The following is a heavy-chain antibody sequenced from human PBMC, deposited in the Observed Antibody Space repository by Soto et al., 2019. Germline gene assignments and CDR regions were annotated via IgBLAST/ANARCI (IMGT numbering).Heavy chain of an antibody. Sequence: GASVKVSCKASGGTFSSYAISWVRQAPGQGLEWMGGIIPIFGTANYAQKFQGRVTITADESTSTAYMELSSLRSEDTAVYYCARVWLQGNWFDPWGQGTLVTVS. J-gene: IGHJ5*02. CDR1: GGTFSSYA. CDR3: ARVWLQGNWFDP. V-gene: IGHV1-69*13. D-gene: IGHD3-10*01. CDR2: IIPIFGTA.